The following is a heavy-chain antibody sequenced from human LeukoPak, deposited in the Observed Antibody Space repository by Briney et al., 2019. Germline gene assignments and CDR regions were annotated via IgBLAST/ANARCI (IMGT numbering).Heavy chain of an antibody. Sequence: ASVKVSCKASGFTFTSYDIYWVRQATGQGLEWMEWMNPDSGNTAYAQKFQGRVSMTRDTSISTAYMVLSSLTSDDTAVYYCGRGQWQELHDYWGQGTLVTVSS. D-gene: IGHD6-19*01. CDR1: GFTFTSYD. CDR2: MNPDSGNT. V-gene: IGHV1-8*01. CDR3: GRGQWQELHDY. J-gene: IGHJ4*02.